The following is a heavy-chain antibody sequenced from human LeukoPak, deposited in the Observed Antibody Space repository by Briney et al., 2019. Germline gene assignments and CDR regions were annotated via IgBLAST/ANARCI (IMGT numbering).Heavy chain of an antibody. CDR2: INPNSGGT. CDR1: GYTFTGYF. V-gene: IGHV1-2*06. J-gene: IGHJ6*03. CDR3: ARDGSVPAAIRYYYYYMDV. Sequence: ASVKVSCKASGYTFTGYFMHWVRQAPGQGLEWMGRINPNSGGTNYAQDFQGRVTMTRDTSINTAYMELSRLTSDDTAVYYCARDGSVPAAIRYYYYYMDVWGKGTTVTVSS. D-gene: IGHD2-2*01.